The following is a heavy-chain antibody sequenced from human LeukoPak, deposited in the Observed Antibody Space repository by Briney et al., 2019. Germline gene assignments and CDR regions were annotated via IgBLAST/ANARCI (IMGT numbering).Heavy chain of an antibody. D-gene: IGHD6-13*01. CDR1: GFTFDDYG. Sequence: AGGSLRLSCAASGFTFDDYGMSWVRQAPGKGLEWVSGINWNGGSTGYADSVKGRFTISRDDAKNSLYLQMNSLRAEDTALYYCARGLTAADDYWAQGTLVTVSS. J-gene: IGHJ4*02. CDR2: INWNGGST. CDR3: ARGLTAADDY. V-gene: IGHV3-20*04.